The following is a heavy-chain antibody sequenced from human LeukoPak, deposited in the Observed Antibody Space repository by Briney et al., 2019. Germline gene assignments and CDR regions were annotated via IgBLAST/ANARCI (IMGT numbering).Heavy chain of an antibody. J-gene: IGHJ4*02. V-gene: IGHV3-30-3*01. CDR2: ISYDGSNK. Sequence: PGGSLRLSCAASGFTFSSYAMHWVRQAPGKGLEWVAVISYDGSNKYYADSAKGRFTISRDNSKNTLYLQMNSLRAEDTAVYYCARDRAFVVVVLDYWGQGTLVTVSS. CDR1: GFTFSSYA. D-gene: IGHD2-2*01. CDR3: ARDRAFVVVVLDY.